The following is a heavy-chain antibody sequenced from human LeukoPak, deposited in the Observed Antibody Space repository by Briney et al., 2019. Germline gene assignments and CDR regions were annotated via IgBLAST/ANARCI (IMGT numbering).Heavy chain of an antibody. CDR1: GGSIRSSSYY. J-gene: IGHJ4*02. CDR2: IYYSGST. D-gene: IGHD5-12*01. Sequence: SETLSLTCTVSGGSIRSSSYYWGWIRQPPGKGLEWIGSIYYSGSTYYNPSLKSRVTISVDTSKKQFSLKLSSVTAADTAVYYCAKVMDRDIVATIRLGSQYYFDYWGQGTLVTVSS. V-gene: IGHV4-39*01. CDR3: AKVMDRDIVATIRLGSQYYFDY.